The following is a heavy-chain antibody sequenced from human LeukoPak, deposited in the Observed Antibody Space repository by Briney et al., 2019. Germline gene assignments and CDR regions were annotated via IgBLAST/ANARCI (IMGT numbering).Heavy chain of an antibody. CDR3: ARLRDGRWLLEY. Sequence: SETLSLTCTASGGSISSSGYYWGWVRQPPGKGLEWIASINYSGTTYYNPSLKSRVTISEDRSKNQFSLKLSSVTAADTAVYYCARLRDGRWLLEYWGQGTLVTASS. CDR1: GGSISSSGYY. J-gene: IGHJ4*02. D-gene: IGHD5-24*01. CDR2: INYSGTT. V-gene: IGHV4-39*01.